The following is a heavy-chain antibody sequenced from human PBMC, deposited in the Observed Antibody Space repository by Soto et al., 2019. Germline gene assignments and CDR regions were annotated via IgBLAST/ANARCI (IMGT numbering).Heavy chain of an antibody. CDR2: INPSGGST. V-gene: IGHV1-46*01. J-gene: IGHJ6*02. CDR3: ARDHGSFWSCSVGGAVEYCDDGMDF. D-gene: IGHD3-3*01. Sequence: GAPVKVSSKASGYTFTSYYMHWVRQAPGQGLEWMGIINPSGGSTSYAQKFQGRVTMTRDTSTSTVSMELSSLRSEDTAVYYSARDHGSFWSCSVGGAVEYCDDGMDFWGQGTTVTVSS. CDR1: GYTFTSYY.